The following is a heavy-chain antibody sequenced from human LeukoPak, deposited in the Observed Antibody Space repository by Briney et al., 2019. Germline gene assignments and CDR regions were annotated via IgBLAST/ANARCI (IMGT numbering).Heavy chain of an antibody. CDR1: GESFSGYY. D-gene: IGHD3-9*01. CDR2: INHSGST. CDR3: ARIMLRYFDWPISPVYYYYYGMDV. V-gene: IGHV4-34*01. Sequence: SETLSLTCAVYGESFSGYYWSWIRQPPGKGLEWIGEINHSGSTNYNPSLKSRVTISVDTFKNLFSLKLSSVTAADTAVYYCARIMLRYFDWPISPVYYYYYGMDVWGQGTTVTVSS. J-gene: IGHJ6*02.